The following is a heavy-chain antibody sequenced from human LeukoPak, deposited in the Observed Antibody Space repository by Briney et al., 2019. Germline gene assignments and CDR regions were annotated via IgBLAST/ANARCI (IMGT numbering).Heavy chain of an antibody. CDR2: IYYSGST. V-gene: IGHV4-39*01. D-gene: IGHD6-13*01. J-gene: IGHJ5*02. CDR1: GGSISSSSYY. CDR3: ARYVEDSSNWFNNWFDP. Sequence: SETLSLTCTGSGGSISSSSYYWAWIRQPPGKGLEWIGSIYYSGSTYYNPSLESRVTISVDTSKNQFSLKLRSVTAADTAVYYCARYVEDSSNWFNNWFDPWGQGTLVTVSS.